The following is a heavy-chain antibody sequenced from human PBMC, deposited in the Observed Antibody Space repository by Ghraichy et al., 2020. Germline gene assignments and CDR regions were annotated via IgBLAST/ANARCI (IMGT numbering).Heavy chain of an antibody. V-gene: IGHV4-39*01. CDR2: IHHTGST. J-gene: IGHJ2*01. CDR3: AGSFAVIRYFDL. D-gene: IGHD2-21*01. CDR1: GGSIRSSNFY. Sequence: SETLSLTCTVSGGSIRSSNFYWGWIRQPPGKGPEWLGSIHHTGSTYHNPSLESRLTISVDTSKNPFSLKLTSVTAADTAVYFCAGSFAVIRYFDLWGRGTLVTVSS.